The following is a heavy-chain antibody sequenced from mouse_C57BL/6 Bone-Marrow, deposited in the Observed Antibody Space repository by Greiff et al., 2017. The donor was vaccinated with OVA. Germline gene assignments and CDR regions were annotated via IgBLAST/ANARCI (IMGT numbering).Heavy chain of an antibody. CDR3: ARRGVLYTAMDY. V-gene: IGHV1-55*01. CDR2: IYPGSGST. CDR1: GYTFTSYW. J-gene: IGHJ4*01. Sequence: QVQLQQPGAELVKPGASVTMSCKASGYTFTSYWITWVKQRPGQGLEWIGDIYPGSGSTNYNEKFKSKATLTVDTSSSTAYMQLSSLTSEDSAVYYCARRGVLYTAMDYWGQGTSVTVSS. D-gene: IGHD2-12*01.